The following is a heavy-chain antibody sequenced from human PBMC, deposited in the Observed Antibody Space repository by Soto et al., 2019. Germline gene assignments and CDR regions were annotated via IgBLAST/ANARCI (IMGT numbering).Heavy chain of an antibody. V-gene: IGHV3-15*01. CDR3: TILIAQQLVQHYYYGMDV. J-gene: IGHJ6*02. CDR1: GFTFRNAW. D-gene: IGHD6-13*01. Sequence: EVQLVESGGGLVKPGGSLRLSCAASGFTFRNAWMSWVRQAPGKGLEWVGRIKSKTDGGTTDYAAPVKGRFTISRDDSKHTLYLQMNSLKTEDTAVYYCTILIAQQLVQHYYYGMDVWGQGTTVTVSS. CDR2: IKSKTDGGTT.